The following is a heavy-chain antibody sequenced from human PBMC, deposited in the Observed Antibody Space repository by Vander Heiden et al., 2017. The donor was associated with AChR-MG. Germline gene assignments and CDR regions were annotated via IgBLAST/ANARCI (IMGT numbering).Heavy chain of an antibody. V-gene: IGHV3-30-3*01. CDR3: ARGFSSGWYGNY. Sequence: QVQLVESGGGVVQPGRSLRLSCAASAFTFSSYARHWVRQAPGKGLEWVAVISYDGSNKYYADSVKGRFTISRDNSKNTLYLQMNSLRAEDTAVYYCARGFSSGWYGNYWGQGTLVTVSS. CDR2: ISYDGSNK. CDR1: AFTFSSYA. D-gene: IGHD6-19*01. J-gene: IGHJ4*02.